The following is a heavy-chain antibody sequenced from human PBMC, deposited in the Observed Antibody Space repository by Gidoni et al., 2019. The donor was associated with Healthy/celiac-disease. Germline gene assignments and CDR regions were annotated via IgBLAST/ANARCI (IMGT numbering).Heavy chain of an antibody. CDR3: ARGSSLQLWFDY. V-gene: IGHV1-69*01. CDR1: GGTFSSYA. D-gene: IGHD5-18*01. CDR2: IVPIFGPA. Sequence: QVQLVQSGAEGKKPGSSVKVSCKASGGTFSSYAISWVRQAPGQGLEGMGGIVPIFGPANSARKFQGSVTITADESTSTAYMALSSLGSEDTAVYYCARGSSLQLWFDYWGQGTLVTVSS. J-gene: IGHJ4*02.